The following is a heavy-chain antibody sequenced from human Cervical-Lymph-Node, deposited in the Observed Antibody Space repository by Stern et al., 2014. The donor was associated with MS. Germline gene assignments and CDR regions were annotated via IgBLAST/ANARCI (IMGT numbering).Heavy chain of an antibody. Sequence: VQLLESGGGLVQPGGSLRLSCAASGFTFSSYAMSWVRQAPGKGLEWVSAISGRGDTIFYADSVKGRFTISRDNSKNTLYLQMNNLRAEDTAVYYCAKRPRPYSGSHEENGYYYFDNWGQGTLVTVSS. V-gene: IGHV3-23*01. J-gene: IGHJ4*02. D-gene: IGHD5-12*01. CDR2: ISGRGDTI. CDR1: GFTFSSYA. CDR3: AKRPRPYSGSHEENGYYYFDN.